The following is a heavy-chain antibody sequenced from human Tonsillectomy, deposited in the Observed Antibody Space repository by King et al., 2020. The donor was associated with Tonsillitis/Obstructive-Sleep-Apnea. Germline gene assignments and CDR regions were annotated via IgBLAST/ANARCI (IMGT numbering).Heavy chain of an antibody. Sequence: QLVQSGAEVKTPGASVKVSCKASGYTFTWDYIHWVRQARGQGLEWMGIINPSSGVTTYAQKFQGRVTMTTDTSASTVYLVLSSLRSEDTAVYYCARDDVVGWYIDSWGQGTLVTVSS. J-gene: IGHJ4*02. CDR1: GYTFTWDY. V-gene: IGHV1-46*01. D-gene: IGHD1-14*01. CDR3: ARDDVVGWYIDS. CDR2: INPSSGVT.